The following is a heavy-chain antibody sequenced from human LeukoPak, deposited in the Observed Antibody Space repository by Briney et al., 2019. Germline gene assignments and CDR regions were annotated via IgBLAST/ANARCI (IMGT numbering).Heavy chain of an antibody. V-gene: IGHV3-23*01. CDR3: AKPSEEGYGFDY. Sequence: GGPLRLSCAASGFTFSSYAMSWVRQAPGKGLEWVSSISGSGGSTYYADSVKGRFTISRDNSRNTLYLQMNSLRAEDTAVYYCAKPSEEGYGFDYWGQGTLVTVSS. J-gene: IGHJ4*02. CDR2: ISGSGGST. D-gene: IGHD5-12*01. CDR1: GFTFSSYA.